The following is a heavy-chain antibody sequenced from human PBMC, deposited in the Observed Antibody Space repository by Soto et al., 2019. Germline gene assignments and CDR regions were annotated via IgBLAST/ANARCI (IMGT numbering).Heavy chain of an antibody. CDR2: ICYSGTT. CDR3: ARHDCVSSNCYSYYVMDV. Sequence: PSETLSLTCTVSGGSISNNDYAWGWIRQPPGKGLEWIGDICYSGTTHYNPSLKSRVTMSVDTSKNQFSLKLSSVTAADTAVYYCARHDCVSSNCYSYYVMDVWGQGTTVTVSS. J-gene: IGHJ6*02. D-gene: IGHD2-2*01. V-gene: IGHV4-39*01. CDR1: GGSISNNDYA.